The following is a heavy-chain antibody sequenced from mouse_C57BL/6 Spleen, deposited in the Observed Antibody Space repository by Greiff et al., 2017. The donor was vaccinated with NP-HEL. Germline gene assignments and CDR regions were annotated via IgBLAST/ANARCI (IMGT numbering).Heavy chain of an antibody. V-gene: IGHV1-50*01. Sequence: QVQLQQPGAELVKPGASVKLSCKASGYTFTSYWMQWVKQRPGQGLEWIGEIDPSDSYTNYNQKFKGKATLTVDTSSSTAYMQLSSLTSENSAVYDYAEGVYGTAPYYAMDYWGQGTTVTVSS. CDR2: IDPSDSYT. CDR1: GYTFTSYW. D-gene: IGHD3-1*01. J-gene: IGHJ4*01. CDR3: AEGVYGTAPYYAMDY.